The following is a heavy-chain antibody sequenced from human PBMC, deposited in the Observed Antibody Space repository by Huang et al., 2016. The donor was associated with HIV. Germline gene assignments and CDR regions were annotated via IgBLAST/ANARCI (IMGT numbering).Heavy chain of an antibody. J-gene: IGHJ1*01. CDR2: ISYDGSNK. V-gene: IGHV3-30*03. CDR3: ALKGDSSGWEYFRH. D-gene: IGHD6-19*01. Sequence: QVQLVESGGGVVQPGRSLRLSCAASGFIFSNYGMHWVRQGPGKVLEVVALISYDGSNKYYTDSVKGRFAISRDNSKNTLYLQMNSLRAEDTAVYYCALKGDSSGWEYFRHWGQGTLVTVSS. CDR1: GFIFSNYG.